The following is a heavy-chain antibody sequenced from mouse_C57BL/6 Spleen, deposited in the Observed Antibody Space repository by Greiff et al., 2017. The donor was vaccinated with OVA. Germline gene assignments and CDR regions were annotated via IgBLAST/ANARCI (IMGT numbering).Heavy chain of an antibody. CDR3: TSSYGSSFSYFDY. CDR2: IYPGNSDT. CDR1: GYTFTSYW. D-gene: IGHD1-1*01. V-gene: IGHV1-5*01. Sequence: VHVKQSGTVLARPGASVKMSCKTSGYTFTSYWMHWVKQRPGQGLEWIGAIYPGNSDTSYNQKFKGKAKLTAVTSASTAYMELSSLTNEDSAVYYCTSSYGSSFSYFDYWGQGTTLTVSS. J-gene: IGHJ2*01.